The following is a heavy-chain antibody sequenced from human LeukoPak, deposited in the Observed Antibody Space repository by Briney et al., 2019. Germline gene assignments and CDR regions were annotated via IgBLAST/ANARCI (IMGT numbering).Heavy chain of an antibody. CDR2: ISAYNGNT. V-gene: IGHV1-18*01. D-gene: IGHD5-12*01. CDR1: GYTFTSYG. Sequence: GASVNVSRKASGYTFTSYGISWVRQAPGQGLEWMGWISAYNGNTNYAQKLQGRVTMTTDTSTSTAYMELRSLRSDDTAVYYCARGSWLREEYYYYYMDVWGKGTTVTVSS. CDR3: ARGSWLREEYYYYYMDV. J-gene: IGHJ6*03.